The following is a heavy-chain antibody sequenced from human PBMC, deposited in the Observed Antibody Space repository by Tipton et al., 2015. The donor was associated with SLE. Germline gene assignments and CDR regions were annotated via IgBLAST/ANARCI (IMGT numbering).Heavy chain of an antibody. Sequence: SLRLSCAASGFTFSSYAMSWVRQAPGKGLEWVSAISGSGGSTYYADSVKGRFTISRDNSKNTLYLQMNSLRAEDTAVYYCAKDLGKLYYFDYWGQGTLVTVSS. CDR3: AKDLGKLYYFDY. CDR2: ISGSGGST. V-gene: IGHV3-23*01. CDR1: GFTFSSYA. D-gene: IGHD1-1*01. J-gene: IGHJ4*02.